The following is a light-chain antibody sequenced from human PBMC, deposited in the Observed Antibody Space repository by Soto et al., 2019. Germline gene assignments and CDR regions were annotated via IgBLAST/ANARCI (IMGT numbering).Light chain of an antibody. Sequence: DIQLTQSPSSLSASVGERVTITYRASQAISGYLVWYQQNPGQAPKLLIYGASTLHSGVPSRFSGSGSGTDFTLPISSLDPAYFATYYGQQFKRYPYTVGQWTRLEIK. J-gene: IGKJ2*01. CDR3: QQFKRYPYT. CDR2: GAS. CDR1: QAISGY. V-gene: IGKV1-9*01.